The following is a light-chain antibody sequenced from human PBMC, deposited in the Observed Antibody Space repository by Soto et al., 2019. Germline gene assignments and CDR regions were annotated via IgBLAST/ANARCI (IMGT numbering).Light chain of an antibody. Sequence: EIVMTQSPATLSVSPGERATLSCRASQSVSSNLSWYQQKPGQAPRLLIYGSSTRATGIPARFSGSGSGTEFTLTISSLQSEDFAVCYCQQYNSWPWTFGQGTKVEIK. CDR2: GSS. J-gene: IGKJ1*01. CDR1: QSVSSN. CDR3: QQYNSWPWT. V-gene: IGKV3-15*01.